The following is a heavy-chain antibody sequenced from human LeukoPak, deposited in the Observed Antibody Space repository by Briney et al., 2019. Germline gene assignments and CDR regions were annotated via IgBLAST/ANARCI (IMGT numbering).Heavy chain of an antibody. CDR3: AREGLAYCGGDCYLKRYYFDY. Sequence: PGRSLRLSCAASGFTFSSYGMHCVRQAPGKGLEWVAVIWYDGSNKYYADSVKGRFTISRDNSKNTLYLQMNSLRAEDTAVYYCAREGLAYCGGDCYLKRYYFDYWGQGTLVTVSS. CDR1: GFTFSSYG. CDR2: IWYDGSNK. V-gene: IGHV3-33*01. D-gene: IGHD2-21*02. J-gene: IGHJ4*02.